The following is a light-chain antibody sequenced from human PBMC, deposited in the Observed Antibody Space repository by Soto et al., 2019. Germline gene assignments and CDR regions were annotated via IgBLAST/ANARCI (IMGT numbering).Light chain of an antibody. V-gene: IGKV1-5*03. CDR3: LQYNTYPLT. CDR2: KAS. Sequence: DIQMTQSPSTLSASVGDRVTITCRASQSISTWLAWYQQKPGRAPKLLIYKASTLESGVPSRFSGSRSGTEFTLTISSLQPDDFATYHCLQYNTYPLTFGGGTKVEIK. CDR1: QSISTW. J-gene: IGKJ4*01.